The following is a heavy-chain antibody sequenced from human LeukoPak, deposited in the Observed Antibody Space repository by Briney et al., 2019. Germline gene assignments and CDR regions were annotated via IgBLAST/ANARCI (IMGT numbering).Heavy chain of an antibody. Sequence: SETLSLTCTVSGGSISSYYWSWIRQPPGKGLEWIGYIYYSGSTNYNPSLKSRVTISVDTSKNQFSLKLSSVTAADTAVYYCARHVVEYYDFWSGYHEGNWFDPWGQGTLVTVSS. D-gene: IGHD3-3*01. CDR3: ARHVVEYYDFWSGYHEGNWFDP. CDR2: IYYSGST. J-gene: IGHJ5*02. CDR1: GGSISSYY. V-gene: IGHV4-59*08.